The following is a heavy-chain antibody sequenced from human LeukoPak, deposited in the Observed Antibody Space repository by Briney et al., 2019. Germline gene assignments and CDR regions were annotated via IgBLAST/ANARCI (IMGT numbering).Heavy chain of an antibody. J-gene: IGHJ6*03. CDR3: ARGWDLHAYSLYYYYYMDV. CDR1: GYTLTELS. D-gene: IGHD1-26*01. CDR2: INPNSGGT. Sequence: ASVKVSCKVSGYTLTELSMHWVRQAPGQGLEWMGWINPNSGGTNYAQKFQGRVTMTSDTSISTAYMELSRLRSDDTAVYYCARGWDLHAYSLYYYYYMDVWGKGTTVTISS. V-gene: IGHV1-2*02.